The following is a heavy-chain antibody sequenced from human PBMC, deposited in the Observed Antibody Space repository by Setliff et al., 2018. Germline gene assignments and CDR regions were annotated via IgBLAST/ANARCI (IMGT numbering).Heavy chain of an antibody. CDR1: GYRFASYW. CDR2: IYPGDSDT. J-gene: IGHJ3*02. V-gene: IGHV5-51*01. CDR3: ARSPLDDAFDI. Sequence: PGESLKISCKGSGYRFASYWIGWVRQMPGKGLEWMGFIYPGDSDTRYSPSFQGQVTISADKSISTAYLQWSTLKASDTAMYFCARSPLDDAFDIWGQGTMVTVSS.